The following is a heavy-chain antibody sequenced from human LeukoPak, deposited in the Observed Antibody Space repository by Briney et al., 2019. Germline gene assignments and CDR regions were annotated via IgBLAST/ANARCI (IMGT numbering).Heavy chain of an antibody. CDR3: ATDRKVGTWDPRFDY. CDR2: IRQDGSEK. Sequence: GGSLRLSCTASGFTFSSYWMMWLRQAPGKGLEWVANIRQDGSEKNYVDSVKGRFTISRDNAKISLYLQMNSLRAEDTAVYYCATDRKVGTWDPRFDYWGQGTLVTVSS. J-gene: IGHJ4*02. V-gene: IGHV3-7*01. D-gene: IGHD4-23*01. CDR1: GFTFSSYW.